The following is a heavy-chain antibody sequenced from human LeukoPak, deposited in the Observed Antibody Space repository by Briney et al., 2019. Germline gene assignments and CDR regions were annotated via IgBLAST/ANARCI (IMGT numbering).Heavy chain of an antibody. J-gene: IGHJ2*01. V-gene: IGHV4-59*02. CDR3: ARMIAAAGAEYFDL. CDR1: GFIVSSNY. CDR2: IYYSGNT. D-gene: IGHD6-13*01. Sequence: GSLRLSCAASGFIVSSNYVNWIRQPPGKGLEWIGYIYYSGNTNYNPSLKSRVTMSVDTSRNQFSLRLNSVTAADTAVYYCARMIAAAGAEYFDLWGRGTLITVSS.